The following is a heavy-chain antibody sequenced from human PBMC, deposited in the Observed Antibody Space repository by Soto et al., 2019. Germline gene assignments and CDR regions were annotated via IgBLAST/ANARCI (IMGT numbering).Heavy chain of an antibody. D-gene: IGHD3-22*01. CDR3: ASPGVERYYYDSSGYYSEYFQH. J-gene: IGHJ1*01. V-gene: IGHV1-3*01. CDR1: GYSFTRYA. CDR2: LNAGNGNT. Sequence: ASVKVSCKASGYSFTRYAIHWVRQAPGQRLEWMGWLNAGNGNTKYSQKFQGRVTITRDTSASTAYMELSSLRSEDTAVYYCASPGVERYYYDSSGYYSEYFQHWGQGTVVTVSS.